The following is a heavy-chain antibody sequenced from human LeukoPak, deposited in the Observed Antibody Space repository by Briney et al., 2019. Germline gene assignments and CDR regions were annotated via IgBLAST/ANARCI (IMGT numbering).Heavy chain of an antibody. V-gene: IGHV3-20*04. Sequence: PGGSLRLSCAASGFTFDDYGVSWVRQAPGKGLEWVSGINWNGGSTGYADSVKGRFTISRDNAKNSLYLQMNSLRAGDTAFYYCARRYCSSTSCTLDYWGQGTLVTVSS. CDR3: ARRYCSSTSCTLDY. J-gene: IGHJ4*02. CDR1: GFTFDDYG. D-gene: IGHD2-2*01. CDR2: INWNGGST.